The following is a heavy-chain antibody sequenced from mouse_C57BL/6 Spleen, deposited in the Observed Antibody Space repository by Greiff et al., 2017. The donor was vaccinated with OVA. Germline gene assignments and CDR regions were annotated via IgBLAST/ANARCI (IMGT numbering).Heavy chain of an antibody. J-gene: IGHJ3*01. D-gene: IGHD2-5*01. CDR2: IWSGGST. CDR3: AIYSNYEAWFAY. Sequence: VNLVESGPGLVQPSQSLSITCTVSGFSLTSYGVHWVRQSPGKGLEWLGVIWSGGSTDYNAAFISRLSISNDNSKCQVFFKMNSLQADDTAIYYCAIYSNYEAWFAYWGQGTLVTVSA. CDR1: GFSLTSYG. V-gene: IGHV2-2*01.